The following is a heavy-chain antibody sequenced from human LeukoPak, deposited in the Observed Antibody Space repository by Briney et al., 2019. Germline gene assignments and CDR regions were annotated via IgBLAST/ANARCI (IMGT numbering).Heavy chain of an antibody. CDR3: ARGIQLWPYYYYYYYMDV. V-gene: IGHV4-59*01. Sequence: SETLSLTCTVSGGSISSYYWSWIRQPPGKGLEWIGYIYYSGSTNYNPSLKSRVTISVDTSKNQFSLKLSSVTAADTAVYYCARGIQLWPYYYYYYYMDVWGKGTTVTISS. D-gene: IGHD5-18*01. CDR2: IYYSGST. CDR1: GGSISSYY. J-gene: IGHJ6*03.